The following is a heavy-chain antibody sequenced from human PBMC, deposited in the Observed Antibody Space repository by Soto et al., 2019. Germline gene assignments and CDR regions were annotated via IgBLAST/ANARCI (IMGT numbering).Heavy chain of an antibody. Sequence: TSETLSLTCAVSGGSISNYYWTWIRQPPGKGLEWIGYIYSSGSTKYNPSLTSRVTISLDTSKSHFSLRLTSVTAADTAVYYCARRHVVVVSATRGDAFDIWGQGTMV. CDR3: ARRHVVVVSATRGDAFDI. V-gene: IGHV4-59*08. CDR2: IYSSGST. D-gene: IGHD2-15*01. J-gene: IGHJ3*02. CDR1: GGSISNYY.